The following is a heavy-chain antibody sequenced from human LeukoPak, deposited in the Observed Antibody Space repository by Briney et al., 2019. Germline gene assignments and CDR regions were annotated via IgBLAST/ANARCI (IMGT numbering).Heavy chain of an antibody. D-gene: IGHD6-19*01. CDR2: INTYNGYA. CDR3: ARKSRIVAVAGDDAFDI. J-gene: IGHJ3*02. CDR1: GYTFTSYG. V-gene: IGHV1-18*01. Sequence: GASVKVSCKASGYTFTSYGISWVRRAPGQGLEGMGWINTYNGYANYAQKFQGRVTMTTDTSTSTAYMELRILRSDDTAVYYCARKSRIVAVAGDDAFDIWGQGTMVTVSS.